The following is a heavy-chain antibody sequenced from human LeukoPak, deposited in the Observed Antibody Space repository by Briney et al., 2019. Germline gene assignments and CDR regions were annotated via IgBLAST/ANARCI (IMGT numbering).Heavy chain of an antibody. Sequence: GRSLRLSCAASGFTFSSYAMHWVRQAPGKGLECVAVISYDGSNKYYADSVKGRFTISRDNSKNTLYLQMNSLRAEDTAVYYCARAGGGNWGQGTLVTVSS. J-gene: IGHJ4*02. CDR2: ISYDGSNK. V-gene: IGHV3-30*04. CDR3: ARAGGGN. CDR1: GFTFSSYA. D-gene: IGHD3-10*01.